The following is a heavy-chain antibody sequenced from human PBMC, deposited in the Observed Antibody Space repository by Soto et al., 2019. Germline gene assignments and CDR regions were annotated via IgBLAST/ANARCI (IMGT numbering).Heavy chain of an antibody. CDR1: GGSISSSSYY. D-gene: IGHD1-1*01. CDR3: ARHVSGLPSSNWKDRRTKKTNWFDP. V-gene: IGHV4-39*01. CDR2: IYYSGST. J-gene: IGHJ5*02. Sequence: QLQLQESGPGLVKPSETLSLTCTVSGGSISSSSYYWGWIRQPPGKGLEWIGSIYYSGSTYYNPSLKSRVTISVDTSKNQFSLKLSSVTAADTAVYYCARHVSGLPSSNWKDRRTKKTNWFDPWGQGTLVTVSS.